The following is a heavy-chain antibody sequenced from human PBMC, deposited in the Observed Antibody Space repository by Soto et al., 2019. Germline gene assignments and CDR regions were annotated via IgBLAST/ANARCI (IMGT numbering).Heavy chain of an antibody. CDR1: VFTFSSYT. CDR2: ISSRSTYI. CDR3: ARKGDLRTATLTKAHFDY. D-gene: IGHD2-8*02. J-gene: IGHJ4*02. Sequence: PGWSLRLSCAASVFTFSSYTLNWVRQAPGKGLEWVSSISSRSTYIYYADSVRGRFTISRDNAKSSLYLQMNSLRAEDTAVYYCARKGDLRTATLTKAHFDYWGQGTLVTVSS. V-gene: IGHV3-21*01.